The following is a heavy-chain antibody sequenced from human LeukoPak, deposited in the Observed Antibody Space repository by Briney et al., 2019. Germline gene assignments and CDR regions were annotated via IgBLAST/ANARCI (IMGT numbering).Heavy chain of an antibody. CDR3: AREGTITMVRGVIYYYYYMDV. J-gene: IGHJ6*03. CDR2: INHSGST. V-gene: IGHV4-34*01. CDR1: GGSFSGYY. D-gene: IGHD3-10*01. Sequence: SETLSLTCAVYGGSFSGYYWSWIRQPPGKGLEWIGEINHSGSTNYNPSLKSRVTISVDTPKNQFSLMLSSVTAADTAVYYCAREGTITMVRGVIYYYYYMDVWGKGTTVTVSS.